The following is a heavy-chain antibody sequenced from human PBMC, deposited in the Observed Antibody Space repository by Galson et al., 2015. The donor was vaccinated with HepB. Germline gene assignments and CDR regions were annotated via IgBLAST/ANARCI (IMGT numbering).Heavy chain of an antibody. CDR1: GFTFSNYY. J-gene: IGHJ4*02. CDR2: ISSGSSYT. CDR3: ARVAGADYGDHSQFDV. D-gene: IGHD4-17*01. V-gene: IGHV3-11*06. Sequence: SLRLSCAASGFTFSNYYMRWIRQAPGQRLEWISYISSGSSYTNYSDSVKGRFTITRDNAKNSLYLQMNSLRAEDTAMYYCARVAGADYGDHSQFDVWGQGTLVTVSS.